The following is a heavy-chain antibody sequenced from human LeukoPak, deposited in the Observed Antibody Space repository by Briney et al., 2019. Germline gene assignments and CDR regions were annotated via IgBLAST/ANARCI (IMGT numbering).Heavy chain of an antibody. J-gene: IGHJ4*02. CDR3: ARDTSGTTGDY. Sequence: GASVKVSCKASGCTFTGYYMHWVRQAPGRGLEWMGWINPNSGGTNYAQKFQGRVTMTRDTSISTAYMELSRLRSDDTAVYYCARDTSGTTGDYWGQGTLVTVSS. V-gene: IGHV1-2*02. CDR1: GCTFTGYY. D-gene: IGHD4-17*01. CDR2: INPNSGGT.